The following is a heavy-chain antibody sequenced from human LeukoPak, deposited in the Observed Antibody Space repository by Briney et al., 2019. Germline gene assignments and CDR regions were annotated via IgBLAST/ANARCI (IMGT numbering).Heavy chain of an antibody. V-gene: IGHV5-51*01. Sequence: PGESLKISCKGSGYSFTSYWIGWVRQMPGKGLEWMGIIYPGDSDTRYSPSFQGQVTISADKSISTAYLQWSSLKASDTAMYYCARLSRSVSGSYQTQFDYWGQGTLVTVSS. CDR1: GYSFTSYW. CDR2: IYPGDSDT. CDR3: ARLSRSVSGSYQTQFDY. D-gene: IGHD3-16*01. J-gene: IGHJ4*02.